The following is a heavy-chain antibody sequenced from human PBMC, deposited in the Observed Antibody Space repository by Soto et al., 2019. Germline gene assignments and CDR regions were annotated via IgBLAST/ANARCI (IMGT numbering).Heavy chain of an antibody. J-gene: IGHJ4*02. D-gene: IGHD3-22*01. V-gene: IGHV1-18*01. CDR2: IIAYNGTP. Sequence: GPSGKVSGRASGYTFTSFVISGVRQALGQGLDWRGGIIAYNGTPNYAQKLQGRVTMTTDTSTSTAYMELRSLRSDDTAVYYCARDWGYYYDSSGYYFDYWGQGALVTVSS. CDR3: ARDWGYYYDSSGYYFDY. CDR1: GYTFTSFV.